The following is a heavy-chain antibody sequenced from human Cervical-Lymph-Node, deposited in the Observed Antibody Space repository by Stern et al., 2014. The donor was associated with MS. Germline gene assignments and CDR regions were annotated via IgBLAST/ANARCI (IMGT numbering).Heavy chain of an antibody. V-gene: IGHV4-39*01. CDR3: ASLNGSGSYPDY. D-gene: IGHD3-10*01. CDR2: ISQCGPS. CDR1: GGSTSSTNYY. J-gene: IGHJ4*02. Sequence: QVQLQESGPGLVKPSETLSLTCTVSGGSTSSTNYYWGWIRQPPGKGLEWIASISQCGPSPSPPSHKGQPTISIDPSKTRFPLNLILGTAADTAVYYCASLNGSGSYPDYWGQGTLVIVSS.